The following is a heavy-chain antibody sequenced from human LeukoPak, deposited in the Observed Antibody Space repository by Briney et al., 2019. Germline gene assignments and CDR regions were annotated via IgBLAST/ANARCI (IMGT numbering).Heavy chain of an antibody. J-gene: IGHJ4*02. CDR2: FSGSDDST. D-gene: IGHD2-2*02. CDR3: AKGSRTSSYTGADF. Sequence: GGSLRLSCAASGFTFSSYAMSWVRQALGKGLEWVSTFSGSDDSTYYADSVKGRFTISRDNSKDTLYLQMSSLRVEDTAVYYCAKGSRTSSYTGADFWGQGTLVTVSS. CDR1: GFTFSSYA. V-gene: IGHV3-23*01.